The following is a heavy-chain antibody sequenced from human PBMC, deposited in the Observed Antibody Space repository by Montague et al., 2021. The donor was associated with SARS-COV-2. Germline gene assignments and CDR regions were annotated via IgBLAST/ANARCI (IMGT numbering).Heavy chain of an antibody. D-gene: IGHD3-22*01. V-gene: IGHV4-34*01. CDR3: ARGHLSVSMIVVVFTSASYYLDY. CDR2: IKQSGST. Sequence: SETLSLTCAVYGGSFGDDHWSWIRQPPGEGLEWIGDIKQSGSTNYNPSLKSRGTISVDTSKNQFSLKLTSVTAADTAVYFCARGHLSVSMIVVVFTSASYYLDYWGQGAQVTVSS. CDR1: GGSFGDDH. J-gene: IGHJ4*02.